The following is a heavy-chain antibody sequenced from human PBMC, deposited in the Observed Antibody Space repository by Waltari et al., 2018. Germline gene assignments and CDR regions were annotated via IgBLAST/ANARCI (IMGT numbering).Heavy chain of an antibody. CDR1: GFTFSSYA. CDR2: ISYDGSNK. Sequence: GFTFSSYAMHWVGQAPGKGLEWVAVISYDGSNKYYADSVKGRFTISRDNSKNTLYLQMNSLSAEDTAVYYCARASFPPTGGMDVWGQGTTVTVSS. CDR3: ARASFPPTGGMDV. J-gene: IGHJ6*02. V-gene: IGHV3-30-3*01.